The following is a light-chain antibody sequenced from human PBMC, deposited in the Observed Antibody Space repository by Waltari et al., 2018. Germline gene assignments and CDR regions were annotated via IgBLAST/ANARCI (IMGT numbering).Light chain of an antibody. V-gene: IGKV1-17*03. Sequence: DIQMTQSPSAMSASVGDRVAITCRASQDIGNYLAWFQQKPGTVPKRLIYAVSSLESGVPARFSGSDSGTEFTLTIYRLQPEDLATYFCLQHYTYPPTFGQGTRLEI. CDR3: LQHYTYPPT. J-gene: IGKJ5*01. CDR1: QDIGNY. CDR2: AVS.